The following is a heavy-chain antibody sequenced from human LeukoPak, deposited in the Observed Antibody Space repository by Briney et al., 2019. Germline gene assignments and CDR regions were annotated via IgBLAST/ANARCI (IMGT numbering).Heavy chain of an antibody. Sequence: ASVKVSCKASGYTFTGYYMHWVRQAPGQGLEWMGIINPSGGSTSYAQKFQGRVTMTRDTSTSTVYMELSSLRSEDTAVYYCARDRRGVTAVYWGQGTLVTVSS. CDR2: INPSGGST. J-gene: IGHJ4*02. V-gene: IGHV1-46*01. CDR3: ARDRRGVTAVY. D-gene: IGHD2-21*02. CDR1: GYTFTGYY.